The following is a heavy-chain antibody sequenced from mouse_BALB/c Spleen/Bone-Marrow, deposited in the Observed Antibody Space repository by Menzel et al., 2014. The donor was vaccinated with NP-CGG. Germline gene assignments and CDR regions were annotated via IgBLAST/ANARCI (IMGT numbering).Heavy chain of an antibody. V-gene: IGHV1-87*01. CDR3: ARGFPFDY. Sequence: QVQLKQSGAELARPGASVKLSCKASGYTFTSYWMQWVKRRPGQGLEWIGAIYPGDGDTRYTQKFKGKATLTADKSSSTAYMQLSSLASEDSAVYYCARGFPFDYWGQGTTLTVSS. CDR1: GYTFTSYW. J-gene: IGHJ2*01. CDR2: IYPGDGDT.